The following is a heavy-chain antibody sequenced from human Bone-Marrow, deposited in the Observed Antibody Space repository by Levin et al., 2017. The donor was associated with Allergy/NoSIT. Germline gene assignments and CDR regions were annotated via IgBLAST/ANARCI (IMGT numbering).Heavy chain of an antibody. CDR2: INNDGSIT. V-gene: IGHV3-74*03. CDR1: GFTLSSYW. D-gene: IGHD2-21*02. Sequence: GESLKISCAASGFTLSSYWMHWVRQAPGKGLVWVSRINNDGSITTYADSVKGRFTVSRDNAKNTLYLQMNSLRAEDTAVYYCCRTRTTAGGAFDIWGQGTMVTVSS. J-gene: IGHJ3*02. CDR3: CRTRTTAGGAFDI.